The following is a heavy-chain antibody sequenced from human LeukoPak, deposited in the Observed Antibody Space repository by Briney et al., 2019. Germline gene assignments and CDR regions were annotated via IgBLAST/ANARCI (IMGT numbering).Heavy chain of an antibody. V-gene: IGHV1-18*01. CDR2: ISGLNGAT. J-gene: IGHJ6*03. CDR3: ARVIWSGYNAYMDV. CDR1: GYTFDSYG. Sequence: ASVNVSCKTSGYTFDSYGISWVRQAPGQGLEWVGGISGLNGATNYAQKMQGRVIMTTDAYTTTADMELRNLTSDDTAVYYCARVIWSGYNAYMDVWGEGTPVSVS. D-gene: IGHD3-3*01.